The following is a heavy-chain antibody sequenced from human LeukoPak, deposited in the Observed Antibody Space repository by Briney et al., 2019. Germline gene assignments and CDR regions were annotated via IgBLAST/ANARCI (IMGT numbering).Heavy chain of an antibody. V-gene: IGHV4-39*07. CDR1: GGSISSDSYH. Sequence: NPSETLSLTCSVSGGSISSDSYHWGWIRQPPGKGLEWIGSIYYSGKTFYNPPLESRVTISMPTSKTQFSLNLSSVTAADTAVYYCARVGRNGGWHFDYWGQGTLVTVSS. CDR2: IYYSGKT. CDR3: ARVGRNGGWHFDY. D-gene: IGHD6-19*01. J-gene: IGHJ4*02.